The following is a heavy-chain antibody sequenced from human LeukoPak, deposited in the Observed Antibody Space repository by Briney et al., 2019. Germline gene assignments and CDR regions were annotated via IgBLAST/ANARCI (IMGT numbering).Heavy chain of an antibody. CDR3: ARDFVRIPYYFDY. V-gene: IGHV3-30*07. D-gene: IGHD2-21*01. Sequence: SRDNSKNTLYLQMNSLRAEDTAVYYCARDFVRIPYYFDYWGQGTLVAVSS. J-gene: IGHJ4*02.